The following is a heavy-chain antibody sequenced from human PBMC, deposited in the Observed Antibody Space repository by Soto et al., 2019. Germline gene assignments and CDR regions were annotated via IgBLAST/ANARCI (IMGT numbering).Heavy chain of an antibody. D-gene: IGHD3-10*01. CDR2: IYHSGST. V-gene: IGHV4-4*02. J-gene: IGHJ6*02. CDR1: GGSISSSNW. CDR3: AREQDYYGSGSYYNGYHYYGMDV. Sequence: KTSETLSLTCAVSGGSISSSNWWSWVRQPPGKGLEWIGEIYHSGSTNYNPSLKSRVTISVDKSENQFSLKLSSVTAADTAVYYCAREQDYYGSGSYYNGYHYYGMDVWGQGTTVTVSS.